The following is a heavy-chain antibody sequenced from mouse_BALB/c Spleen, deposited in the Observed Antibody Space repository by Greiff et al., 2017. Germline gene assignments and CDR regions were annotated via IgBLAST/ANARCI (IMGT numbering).Heavy chain of an antibody. D-gene: IGHD3-1*01. CDR3: ARPSGLRGAMDY. V-gene: IGHV1-67*01. J-gene: IGHJ4*01. CDR1: GYTFTDYA. CDR2: ISTYYGNT. Sequence: VQLQQSGPELVRPGVSVKISCKGSGYTFTDYAMHWVKQSHAKSLEWIGVISTYYGNTNYNQKFKGKATMTVDKSSSTAYMELARLTSEDSAIYYCARPSGLRGAMDYWGQGTSVTVSS.